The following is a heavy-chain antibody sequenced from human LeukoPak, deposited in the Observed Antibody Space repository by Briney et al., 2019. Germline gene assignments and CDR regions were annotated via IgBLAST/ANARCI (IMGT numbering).Heavy chain of an antibody. CDR2: IYDSGTT. V-gene: IGHV4-59*01. D-gene: IGHD2/OR15-2a*01. J-gene: IGHJ3*02. Sequence: SEALSLTCTVSGGSFGNYYWSWIRQPPGKGLEWIGYIYDSGTTNYNPSLKSRVTISVDTSKNQFSLKLSSVTAADTAVYYCARDFSAAFDIWGQGTMVTVSS. CDR1: GGSFGNYY. CDR3: ARDFSAAFDI.